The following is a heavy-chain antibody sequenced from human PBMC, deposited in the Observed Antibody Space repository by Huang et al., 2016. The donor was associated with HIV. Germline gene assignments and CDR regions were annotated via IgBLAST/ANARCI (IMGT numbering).Heavy chain of an antibody. CDR2: LLPMFGTP. CDR3: ARGQLGSYGDYDVLY. V-gene: IGHV1-69*13. D-gene: IGHD4-17*01. CDR1: GGTFSKYA. Sequence: QVQLVQSGAEVKTPGSSVKVSCKASGGTFSKYAISWVRQAPGQGLEWMGGLLPMFGTPNYARKFQGRVTITADDSTSTTYVEVSSLRSEDTALYYCARGQLGSYGDYDVLYWGQGTLVTVSS. J-gene: IGHJ4*02.